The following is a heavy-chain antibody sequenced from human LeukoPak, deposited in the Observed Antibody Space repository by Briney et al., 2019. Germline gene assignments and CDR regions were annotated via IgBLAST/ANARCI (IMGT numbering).Heavy chain of an antibody. J-gene: IGHJ6*03. V-gene: IGHV1-69*06. Sequence: SVKVSCKASGGTFSSYAISWVRQAPGQGLEWMGGIIPIFGTANYAQKFQGRVTITADKSTSTAYMELSSLRSEDTAVYYCAVVDTAMVKYYYYYMDVWGKGTTVTVSS. CDR2: IIPIFGTA. D-gene: IGHD5-18*01. CDR1: GGTFSSYA. CDR3: AVVDTAMVKYYYYYMDV.